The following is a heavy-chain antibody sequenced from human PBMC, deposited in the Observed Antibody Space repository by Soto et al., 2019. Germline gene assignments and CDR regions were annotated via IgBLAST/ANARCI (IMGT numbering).Heavy chain of an antibody. J-gene: IGHJ6*02. D-gene: IGHD1-7*01. Sequence: PSETLSLTCTVSGGSISSGGYYWSWIRQHPGKGLEWIGYIYYSGSTYYNPSLKSRVTISVDTSKNQFSLKLSSVTAADTAVYYCARDRRDNWNYNGYYYGMDVWGQGTTVTVS. CDR2: IYYSGST. CDR3: ARDRRDNWNYNGYYYGMDV. CDR1: GGSISSGGYY. V-gene: IGHV4-31*03.